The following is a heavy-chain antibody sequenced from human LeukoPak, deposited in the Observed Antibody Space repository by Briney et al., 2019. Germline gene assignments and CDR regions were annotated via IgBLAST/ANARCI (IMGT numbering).Heavy chain of an antibody. J-gene: IGHJ4*02. D-gene: IGHD2-15*01. CDR2: ISFGGSP. V-gene: IGHV4-30-4*08. CDR1: GGSISSGGYY. CDR3: ARHEVVVPFFDY. Sequence: PSQTLSLTCTVSGGSISSGGYYWGWIRQPPGKGLEWIVYISFGGSPNYSPSLKSRVTMSVDTSENQFSLKLSSVTAADTAVYYCARHEVVVPFFDYWGQGTLVTVSS.